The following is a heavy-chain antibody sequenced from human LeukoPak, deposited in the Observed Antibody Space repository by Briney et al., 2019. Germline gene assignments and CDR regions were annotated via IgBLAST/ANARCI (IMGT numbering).Heavy chain of an antibody. D-gene: IGHD2-8*01. V-gene: IGHV5-51*01. CDR1: GYIFTNYW. CDR2: IYPVDSDT. CDR3: ARLEGNAFLDY. J-gene: IGHJ4*02. Sequence: GESLKISCKGSGYIFTNYWIAWVRQMPGKGLEWMGMIYPVDSDTRYSPFFHGQVTISVDKSISTAYLQWSSLKASDTAMYYCARLEGNAFLDYWGQGTLVTVSS.